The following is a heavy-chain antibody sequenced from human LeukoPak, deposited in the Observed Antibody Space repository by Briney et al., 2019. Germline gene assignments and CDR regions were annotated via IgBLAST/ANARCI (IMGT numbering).Heavy chain of an antibody. V-gene: IGHV3-7*01. CDR1: GFTFSSYW. CDR3: ARDIRSTSSSDY. J-gene: IGHJ4*02. D-gene: IGHD2-2*01. Sequence: GGSLRLSCAASGFTFSSYWMTWVRQAPGKGLEWVANIGEDGSEKYYVDSVKGRFTISRDNAKNSLYLQVNSLRAEDTAVYYCARDIRSTSSSDYWGQGTLVTVSS. CDR2: IGEDGSEK.